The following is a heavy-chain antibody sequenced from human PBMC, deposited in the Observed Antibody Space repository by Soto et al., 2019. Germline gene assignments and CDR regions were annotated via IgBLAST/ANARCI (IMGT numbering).Heavy chain of an antibody. CDR1: GFTFSSYW. CDR3: ARSIGYSGYDFYY. J-gene: IGHJ4*02. CDR2: INSDGSST. Sequence: PGGSLRLSCAASGFTFSSYWMHWVRQAPGKGLVWVSRINSDGSSTSYADSVKGRFTISRDNAKNTLYLQMNSLRAEDTAVYYCARSIGYSGYDFYYWGQGTLVTVSS. D-gene: IGHD5-12*01. V-gene: IGHV3-74*01.